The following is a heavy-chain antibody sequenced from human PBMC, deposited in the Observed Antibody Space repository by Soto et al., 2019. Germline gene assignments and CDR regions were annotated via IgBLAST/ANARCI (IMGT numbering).Heavy chain of an antibody. J-gene: IGHJ4*02. Sequence: SETLSLTCAVSGDSISSGFYWTWIRQPPGEGLEWIGSVYQSGSTHYNPSLKSRVTISVDTSKNQFSLKMISVTASDTAVFYCAKIADFDYWGPGTLVTVSS. CDR2: VYQSGST. V-gene: IGHV4-38-2*01. CDR3: AKIADFDY. CDR1: GDSISSGFY.